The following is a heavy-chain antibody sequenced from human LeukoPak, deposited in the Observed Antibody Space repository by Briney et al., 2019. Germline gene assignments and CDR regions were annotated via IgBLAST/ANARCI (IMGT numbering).Heavy chain of an antibody. Sequence: GGSLRLSCAASGFTVSSNYMSWVRQATGKGLEWVSTIYRGGNTYYADSVKGRVTISRDNSKNTLYLQMNSLRAEDTAVYYCARDGPEGDSHHYYGMDVWGQGTTVTVSS. CDR3: ARDGPEGDSHHYYGMDV. J-gene: IGHJ6*02. D-gene: IGHD3-16*01. CDR2: IYRGGNT. V-gene: IGHV3-66*01. CDR1: GFTVSSNY.